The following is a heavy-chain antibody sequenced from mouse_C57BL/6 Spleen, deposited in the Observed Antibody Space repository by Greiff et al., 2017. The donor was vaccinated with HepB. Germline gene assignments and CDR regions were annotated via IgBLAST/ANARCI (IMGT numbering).Heavy chain of an antibody. D-gene: IGHD1-1*01. CDR3: ASSDDGRRASFAY. CDR2: IHPNSGST. V-gene: IGHV1-64*01. J-gene: IGHJ3*01. CDR1: GYTFTSYW. Sequence: QVQLQQPGAELVKPGASVKLSCKASGYTFTSYWMHWVKQRPGQGLEWIGMIHPNSGSTNYNEKFKSKATLTVDKSSSTAYMQLSSLTSEDSAVYGCASSDDGRRASFAYWGQGTLVTVSA.